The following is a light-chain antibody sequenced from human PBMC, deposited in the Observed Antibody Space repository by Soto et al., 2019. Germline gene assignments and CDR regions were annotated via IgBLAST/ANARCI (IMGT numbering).Light chain of an antibody. J-gene: IGKJ1*01. CDR2: ASS. V-gene: IGKV3-15*01. Sequence: EIVLTQSPATLSVSPGERATLSCKASQSVSRNLAWYQQKPGQAPRLLIYASSTRATGIPDRFSGSASGTEFTLTSSRLQSDDFAVYYCQQYDDWQTFGQGTKVEV. CDR1: QSVSRN. CDR3: QQYDDWQT.